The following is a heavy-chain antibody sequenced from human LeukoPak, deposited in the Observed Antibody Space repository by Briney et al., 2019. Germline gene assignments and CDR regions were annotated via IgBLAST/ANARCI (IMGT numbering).Heavy chain of an antibody. V-gene: IGHV4-59*01. CDR2: IYYSGST. CDR1: VGSNSRYY. CDR3: ASGQFTAARPFDY. D-gene: IGHD6-6*01. Sequence: SETLSLTCTVSVGSNSRYYWSWIRPPPGKGLEWIGDIYYSGSTNYKSSLKSRVTISVDTSKNQFSLKLSSVTAADSAVYYCASGQFTAARPFDYWGQGTLVTVSS. J-gene: IGHJ4*02.